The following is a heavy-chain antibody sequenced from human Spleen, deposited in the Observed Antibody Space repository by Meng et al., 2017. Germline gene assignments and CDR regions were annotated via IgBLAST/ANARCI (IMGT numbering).Heavy chain of an antibody. J-gene: IGHJ4*02. CDR3: ARDDNGAPDY. V-gene: IGHV7-4-1*02. CDR1: DYTFTGYG. D-gene: IGHD1-14*01. CDR2: MNTKTGNP. Sequence: QVHPVQSGPEVKKPGASVKVSCKASDYTFTGYGVSWVRQAPGQGLEWMGWMNTKTGNPTYAQGFTGRFVFSLDTSVSTAYLQISSLKAEDTAMYYCARDDNGAPDYWGQGTLVTVSS.